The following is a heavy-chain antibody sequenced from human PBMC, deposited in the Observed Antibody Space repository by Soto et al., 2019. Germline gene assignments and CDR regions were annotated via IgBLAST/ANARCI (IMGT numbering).Heavy chain of an antibody. Sequence: SETLSLTCIVSGGSISSPTYYWRWIHQHPGKGLEWVGYIYYSGSTFYNESLKSRVSISVDTSKNQFSLKLSSVTAADTAVYYCARVELGGLLNALDIWGQGTMVT. D-gene: IGHD1-26*01. V-gene: IGHV4-31*03. CDR1: GGSISSPTYY. J-gene: IGHJ3*02. CDR2: IYYSGST. CDR3: ARVELGGLLNALDI.